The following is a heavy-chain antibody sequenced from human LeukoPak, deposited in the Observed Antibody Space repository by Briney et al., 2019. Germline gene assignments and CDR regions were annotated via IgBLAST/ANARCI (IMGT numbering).Heavy chain of an antibody. D-gene: IGHD1-1*01. V-gene: IGHV4-59*02. J-gene: IGHJ4*02. Sequence: SETLSLTCTVSGDSVSFYYWSWIRQPPVKGLESNGDIYYSGNINYNPSLKSRVTMAVDTSKNQFSLKVSSVTAADTAVYYCARAGNNWSFDYWGQGTLVTVYS. CDR3: ARAGNNWSFDY. CDR2: IYYSGNI. CDR1: GDSVSFYY.